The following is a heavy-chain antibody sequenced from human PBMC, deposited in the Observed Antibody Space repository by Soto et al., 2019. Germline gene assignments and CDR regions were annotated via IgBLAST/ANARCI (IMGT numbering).Heavy chain of an antibody. D-gene: IGHD2-2*01. V-gene: IGHV1-8*01. Sequence: QVQLVQSGAEVKKPGASVKVSCTASRSTFNSYDINWVRQASGQGLEWLGCMSPHTGNTGYAQQFQARVSMTRDTSINSAYMELSSLRYEDTAVYYCLVSLLGYCSSTSCDGAFDTWGQGTMVTVSS. CDR2: MSPHTGNT. CDR1: RSTFNSYD. CDR3: LVSLLGYCSSTSCDGAFDT. J-gene: IGHJ3*02.